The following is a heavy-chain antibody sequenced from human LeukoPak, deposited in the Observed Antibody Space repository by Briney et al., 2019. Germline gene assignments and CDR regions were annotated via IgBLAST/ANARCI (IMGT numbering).Heavy chain of an antibody. D-gene: IGHD3-9*01. CDR1: GYTFTSYD. J-gene: IGHJ4*02. V-gene: IGHV1-8*01. Sequence: GASVKVSCKASGYTFTSYDINWVRHPTGQGLEWMGWMNPNSGNTGYAQKFQGRVTMTRNTSISTAYMELSSLRSEDTAVYYCARMGFHYDILTGYYTAPYDYWGQGTLVTVSS. CDR2: MNPNSGNT. CDR3: ARMGFHYDILTGYYTAPYDY.